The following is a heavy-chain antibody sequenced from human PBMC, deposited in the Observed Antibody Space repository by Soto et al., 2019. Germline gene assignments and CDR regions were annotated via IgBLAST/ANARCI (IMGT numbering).Heavy chain of an antibody. CDR1: GFTFSSYG. Sequence: LRLSCAASGFTFSSYGMHWVRQAPGKGLEWVAVISYDGSNKYYADSVKGRFTISRDNSKNTLYLQMNSLRAEDTAVYYCAKARVHFWSGYHFDYWGQGTLVTVSS. V-gene: IGHV3-30*18. CDR2: ISYDGSNK. CDR3: AKARVHFWSGYHFDY. D-gene: IGHD3-3*02. J-gene: IGHJ4*02.